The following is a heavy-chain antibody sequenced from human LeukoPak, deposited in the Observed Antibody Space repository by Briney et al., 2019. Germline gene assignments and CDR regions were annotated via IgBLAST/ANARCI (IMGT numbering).Heavy chain of an antibody. D-gene: IGHD2-21*02. V-gene: IGHV1-2*02. CDR1: GYTFSGHY. Sequence: ASVKVSCKASGYTFSGHYMHWVRQAPGQGLEWMGWINPNSGGTNYAQKFQGRVTMTRDTSTSPAFMELSRLRSDDTAVYYCARECGADCSTFDFDNWGQGTLVTVSS. CDR3: ARECGADCSTFDFDN. J-gene: IGHJ4*02. CDR2: INPNSGGT.